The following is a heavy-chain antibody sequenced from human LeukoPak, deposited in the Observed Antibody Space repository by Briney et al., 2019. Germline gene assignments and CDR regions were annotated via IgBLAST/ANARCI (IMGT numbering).Heavy chain of an antibody. D-gene: IGHD3-16*01. CDR1: GYTFTSYD. CDR3: AKGVTSVYYYYYGMDV. Sequence: ASVKVSCKASGYTFTSYDINWVRQATGQGLEWMGWMNPNSGNTGYAQKFQGRVTMTRNTSISTAYMELSSLRSEDTAVYYCAKGVTSVYYYYYGMDVWGQGTTVTVSS. J-gene: IGHJ6*02. CDR2: MNPNSGNT. V-gene: IGHV1-8*01.